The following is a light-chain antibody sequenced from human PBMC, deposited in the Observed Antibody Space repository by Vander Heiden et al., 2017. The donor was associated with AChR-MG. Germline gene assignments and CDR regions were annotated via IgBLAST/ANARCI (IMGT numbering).Light chain of an antibody. Sequence: QSALTQPRSVSGSPRQSVTISCTGTSSDVGGFNYVSWYQLHPGKAPKLMIYDVSKRPSGVPDRFSGSKSGNTASLTISRLQAEDEADYYCCSYAGSYTPVVFGGGTKLTVL. CDR3: CSYAGSYTPVV. V-gene: IGLV2-11*01. CDR1: SSDVGGFNY. J-gene: IGLJ2*01. CDR2: DVS.